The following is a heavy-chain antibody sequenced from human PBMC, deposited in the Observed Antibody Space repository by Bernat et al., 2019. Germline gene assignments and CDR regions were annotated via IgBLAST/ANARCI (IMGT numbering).Heavy chain of an antibody. D-gene: IGHD3-22*01. Sequence: VQLVESGGGLVQPGGSLRLSCAASGFTFSSYDMHWVRQAPGKGLEWVAVIWYDGSNKYYADSVKGRFTISRDNSKNTLYLQMNSLRAEDTAVYYGARALDSSGYYKYFDYWGQGTLVTVSS. V-gene: IGHV3-33*08. CDR1: GFTFSSYD. CDR3: ARALDSSGYYKYFDY. J-gene: IGHJ4*02. CDR2: IWYDGSNK.